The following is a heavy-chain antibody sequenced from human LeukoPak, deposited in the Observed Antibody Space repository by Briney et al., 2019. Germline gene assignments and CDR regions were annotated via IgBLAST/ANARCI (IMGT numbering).Heavy chain of an antibody. J-gene: IGHJ4*02. Sequence: ASVKVSCKVSGYTLTELSMHWVRQAPGKGLEWMGGFDPEDGETIYAQKFQGRVTMTEDTSTDTAYMELCSLRSEDTAVYYCATDLNHVLRYFDWPPGYWGQGTLVTVSS. CDR2: FDPEDGET. CDR1: GYTLTELS. CDR3: ATDLNHVLRYFDWPPGY. V-gene: IGHV1-24*01. D-gene: IGHD3-9*01.